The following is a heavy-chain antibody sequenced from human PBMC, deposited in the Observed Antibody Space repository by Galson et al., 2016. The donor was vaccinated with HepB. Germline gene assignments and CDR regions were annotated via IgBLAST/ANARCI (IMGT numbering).Heavy chain of an antibody. CDR1: GFTFSSYA. J-gene: IGHJ5*02. D-gene: IGHD6-13*01. CDR3: ARPLAAAGTRRMGWFDP. Sequence: SLRLSCAASGFTFSSYAMHWVRQAPGKGLEWVAVILYDGSNKYYADSVKGRFTISRDNSKNTVHLQMNSLRAEDTAVYYCARPLAAAGTRRMGWFDPWGQGTLVTVSP. V-gene: IGHV3-30-3*01. CDR2: ILYDGSNK.